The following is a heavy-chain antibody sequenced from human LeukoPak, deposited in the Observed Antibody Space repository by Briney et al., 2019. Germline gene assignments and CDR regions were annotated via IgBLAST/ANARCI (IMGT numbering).Heavy chain of an antibody. CDR2: ISYHGSNK. Sequence: PGGSLRLSCAASGFTFSSYSMHWVRQAPGKGLQWLTLISYHGSNKDYTDSVKGRFIISRDNSKNTLFLQMNSLRTEDTAIYFCARRPERLGQGYLDSWGQGTLVTVSS. CDR3: ARRPERLGQGYLDS. D-gene: IGHD3/OR15-3a*01. J-gene: IGHJ4*02. CDR1: GFTFSSYS. V-gene: IGHV3-30*04.